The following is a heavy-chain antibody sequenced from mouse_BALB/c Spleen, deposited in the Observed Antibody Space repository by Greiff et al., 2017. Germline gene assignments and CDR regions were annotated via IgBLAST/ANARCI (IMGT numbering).Heavy chain of an antibody. CDR2: IWAGGST. CDR3: AGDENFNMINAMDY. CDR1: GFSLTSYG. D-gene: IGHD2-3*01. J-gene: IGHJ4*01. V-gene: IGHV2-9*02. Sequence: VKLVESGPGLVAPSQSLSITCTVSGFSLTSYGVHWVRQPPGKGLEWLGVIWAGGSTNYNSALMSRLSISKDNSKSQVFLKMNSLQTDDTAMYYCAGDENFNMINAMDYWGQGTSVTVSS.